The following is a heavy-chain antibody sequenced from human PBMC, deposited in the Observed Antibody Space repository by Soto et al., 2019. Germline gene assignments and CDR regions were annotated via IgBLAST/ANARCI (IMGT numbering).Heavy chain of an antibody. CDR2: ISYDGKQT. V-gene: IGHV3-30*03. Sequence: VGSLRLSCGAPGVTFKDYGMHWVRQAPGKGLEWVAAISYDGKQTYYADSVKGRFTISKDKSKRTLFLQMNSLRVDDTAVYYCARDGWGSNWYFDLWGRGTLVTVSS. CDR1: GVTFKDYG. CDR3: ARDGWGSNWYFDL. J-gene: IGHJ2*01. D-gene: IGHD3-16*01.